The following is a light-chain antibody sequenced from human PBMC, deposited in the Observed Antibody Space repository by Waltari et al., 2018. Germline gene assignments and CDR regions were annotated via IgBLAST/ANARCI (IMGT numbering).Light chain of an antibody. CDR1: QSVSSSY. J-gene: IGKJ2*01. CDR3: QQYGSSPHT. CDR2: GAS. V-gene: IGKV3-20*01. Sequence: DIVLTHSPGTLSLSPGERATLSCRASQSVSSSYLAWYQQKPGQAPRLLIYGASSRATGIPDRFSGSGSGTDFTLTISRLEPEDFAVYYCQQYGSSPHTFGQGTKLEIK.